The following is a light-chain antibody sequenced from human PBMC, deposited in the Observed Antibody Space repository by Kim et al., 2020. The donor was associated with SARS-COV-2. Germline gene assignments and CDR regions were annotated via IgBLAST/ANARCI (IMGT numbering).Light chain of an antibody. CDR2: GRN. V-gene: IGLV3-19*01. CDR3: QSRDSGGNVV. J-gene: IGLJ2*01. CDR1: SLRSYY. Sequence: ALGQTVRITCQGDSLRSYYATWYQQKPRQAPLLVIFGRNNRPSGIPDRFSGSTSGNTASLTISGAQAEDEADFYCQSRDSGGNVVFGGGTQLTVL.